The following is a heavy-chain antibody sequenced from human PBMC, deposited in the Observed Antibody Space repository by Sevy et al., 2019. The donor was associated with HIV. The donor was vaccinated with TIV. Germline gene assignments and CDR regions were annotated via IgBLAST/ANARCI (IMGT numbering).Heavy chain of an antibody. D-gene: IGHD2-2*01. J-gene: IGHJ1*01. CDR3: ATFLPAGVPAEYFQH. Sequence: GGSLRLSCAASGLTFSSYWMTWVRQAPGKGLEWVANINQGGSQEYYVDSVKGRFTISRDNAKNSLYLQINSLRAEDTAVYDCATFLPAGVPAEYFQHWGQGTLVTVSS. V-gene: IGHV3-7*01. CDR1: GLTFSSYW. CDR2: INQGGSQE.